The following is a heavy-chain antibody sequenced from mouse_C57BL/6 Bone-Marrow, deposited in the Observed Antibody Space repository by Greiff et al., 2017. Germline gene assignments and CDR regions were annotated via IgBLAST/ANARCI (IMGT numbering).Heavy chain of an antibody. CDR2: ISSGGSYT. D-gene: IGHD2-2*01. CDR3: ASGSTMVTNFAY. V-gene: IGHV5-6*01. J-gene: IGHJ3*01. CDR1: GFTFSSYG. Sequence: EVMLVESGGDLVKPGGSLKLSCAASGFTFSSYGMSWVRQTPDKRLEWVATISSGGSYTYYPDSVKGRFTISRDNAKNTLYLQMSSLNSEDTAMYYCASGSTMVTNFAYWGQGTLVTVSA.